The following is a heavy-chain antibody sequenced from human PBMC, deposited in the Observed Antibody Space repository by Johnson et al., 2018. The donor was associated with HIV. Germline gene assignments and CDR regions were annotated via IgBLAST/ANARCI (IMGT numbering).Heavy chain of an antibody. J-gene: IGHJ3*02. CDR1: GFTFSSYG. D-gene: IGHD4-23*01. CDR2: IRYDGSNK. Sequence: QVQLVESGGGVVQRGGSLRLSCVASGFTFSSYGMHWVRQAPGKGLEWVAFIRYDGSNKYYADSVKCRFTISRDNAKNSLYLQMNSLRAEDTAVYYCAREQYGGNSNAGDGFDIWGQGTMVTVSS. CDR3: AREQYGGNSNAGDGFDI. V-gene: IGHV3-30*02.